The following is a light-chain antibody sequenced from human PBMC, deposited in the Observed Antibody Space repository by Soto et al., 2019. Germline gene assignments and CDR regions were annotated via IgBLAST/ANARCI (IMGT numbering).Light chain of an antibody. V-gene: IGLV2-11*01. CDR1: SSDFGGYNY. CDR2: DVS. Sequence: QSALTQPRSVSGSPGQSVTISCTGTSSDFGGYNYVSWYQQHPGKAPKLMIYDVSKRPSGVPDRFSGSKSGNTASLTISGLQAEDEADYYCCSYAGSYPWVFGGGTKLTVL. J-gene: IGLJ2*01. CDR3: CSYAGSYPWV.